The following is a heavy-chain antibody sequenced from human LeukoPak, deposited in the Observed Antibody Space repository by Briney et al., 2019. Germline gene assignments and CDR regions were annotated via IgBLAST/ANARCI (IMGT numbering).Heavy chain of an antibody. Sequence: GESLQISCQGFGYSFTSYWIGWVRQMPGKGLEWMGIIYPGDSDTRYSPSFQGQVTISADKSISTAYLQWSSLKASDSAMYYCATNTMFRGIHAFDIWGQGTMVTVSS. V-gene: IGHV5-51*01. CDR1: GYSFTSYW. CDR2: IYPGDSDT. D-gene: IGHD3-10*01. J-gene: IGHJ3*02. CDR3: ATNTMFRGIHAFDI.